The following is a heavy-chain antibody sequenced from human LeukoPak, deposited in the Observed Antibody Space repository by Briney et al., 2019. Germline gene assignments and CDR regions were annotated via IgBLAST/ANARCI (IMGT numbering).Heavy chain of an antibody. CDR2: IIPIFGTA. J-gene: IGHJ4*02. V-gene: IGHV1-69*13. CDR3: ARDERVGAPGGY. Sequence: SVKVSCKASGGTFSSYAISWVRQAPGQGLEWMGGIIPIFGTANYAQKFHGRVTITADESTSTAYMELSSLRSEDTAVYYCARDERVGAPGGYWGQGTLVTVSS. D-gene: IGHD1-26*01. CDR1: GGTFSSYA.